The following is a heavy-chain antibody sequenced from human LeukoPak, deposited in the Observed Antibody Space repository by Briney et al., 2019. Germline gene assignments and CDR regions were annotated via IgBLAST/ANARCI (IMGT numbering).Heavy chain of an antibody. Sequence: PSETLSLTCAVSGGSISSSNWWSWVRQPPGKGLEWIGEIYHSGSTNYNPSLKSRVTISVDKSKNQFSLKLSSVTAADTAVYYCAHYGGRLHGQPDYWGQGTLVTASS. V-gene: IGHV4-4*02. J-gene: IGHJ4*02. CDR3: AHYGGRLHGQPDY. CDR2: IYHSGST. D-gene: IGHD4-23*01. CDR1: GGSISSSNW.